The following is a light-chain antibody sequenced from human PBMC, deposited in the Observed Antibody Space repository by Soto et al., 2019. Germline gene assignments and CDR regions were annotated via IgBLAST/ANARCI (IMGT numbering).Light chain of an antibody. CDR3: QQYNTYPRT. CDR2: RAS. V-gene: IGKV1-5*03. J-gene: IGKJ1*01. Sequence: DIQMTQSPPTLSASVGDRVTITCRASQSISSWLAWYQQKPGEAPKLLIYRASSLQSGVPSRFSGSGSGTDFTLTISSLQPVDFAAYYCQQYNTYPRTFGQGTKVEVK. CDR1: QSISSW.